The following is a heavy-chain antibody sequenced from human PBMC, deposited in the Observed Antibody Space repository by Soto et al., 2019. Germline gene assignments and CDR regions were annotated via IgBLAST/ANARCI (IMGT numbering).Heavy chain of an antibody. Sequence: GGSLRLSCAASGFTFSMYWMHWVRQVPGKGPEWVSRINDDVISTNYADSVKGRFTISRDNAKNTLYLQMNALRVEDTAVYYCTRGPRSTSTGTGAFWGQGTLVTV. V-gene: IGHV3-74*01. J-gene: IGHJ4*02. CDR3: TRGPRSTSTGTGAF. CDR1: GFTFSMYW. CDR2: INDDVIST. D-gene: IGHD1-1*01.